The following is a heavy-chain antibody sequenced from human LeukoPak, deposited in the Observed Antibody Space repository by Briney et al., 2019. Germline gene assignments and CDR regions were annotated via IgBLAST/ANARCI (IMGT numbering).Heavy chain of an antibody. CDR1: GGSISSSSYY. CDR2: IYYSGST. Sequence: SETLSLTCTVSGGSISSSSYYWGWLRQPPGTGLEWIGSIYYSGSTYYNPSLKSRVTISVDTSKNQFSLKLSSVTAADTAVYYCARSTVTTWYFDLWGRGTLVTVSS. CDR3: ARSTVTTWYFDL. J-gene: IGHJ2*01. D-gene: IGHD4-17*01. V-gene: IGHV4-39*01.